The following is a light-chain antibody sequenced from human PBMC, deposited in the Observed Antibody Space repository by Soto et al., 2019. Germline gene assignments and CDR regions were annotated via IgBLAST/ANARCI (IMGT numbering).Light chain of an antibody. J-gene: IGKJ5*01. Sequence: EIVLTQSPGPLSLSPGERATLSCRASQSVSSSYLAWYQQKPGQAPGLLIYGASSRATGIPDRFSGSGSGTDYTLTISRLEPEDFAVYYCQQYGGSPITFGQGTRLEIK. V-gene: IGKV3-20*01. CDR3: QQYGGSPIT. CDR2: GAS. CDR1: QSVSSSY.